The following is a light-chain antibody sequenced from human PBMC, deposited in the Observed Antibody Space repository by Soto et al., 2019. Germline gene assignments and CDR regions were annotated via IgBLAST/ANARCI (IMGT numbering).Light chain of an antibody. CDR2: DVN. CDR1: TTDVDGYDY. V-gene: IGLV2-14*03. Sequence: QSALTQPASVSGSPGQSITISCTGATTDVDGYDYVSWYQQHPGQAPKLMIFDVNNRPSGVSGRFSGSKSGDTASLTISGLRAEDEADYYCSSYTSSSTYVFGTGTKVTVL. CDR3: SSYTSSSTYV. J-gene: IGLJ1*01.